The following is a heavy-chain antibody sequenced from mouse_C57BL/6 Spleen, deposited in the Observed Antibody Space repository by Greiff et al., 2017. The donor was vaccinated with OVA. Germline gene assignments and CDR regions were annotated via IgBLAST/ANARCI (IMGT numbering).Heavy chain of an antibody. CDR1: GFTFTDYY. D-gene: IGHD3-2*02. V-gene: IGHV7-4*01. CDR2: IRNKANGYTT. CDR3: VKRAAQADYAMDY. J-gene: IGHJ4*01. Sequence: EVKVVESGGGLVQPGASLRLSCAASGFTFTDYYMSWVRQPPGKAPEWLALIRNKANGYTTEYTASVKGRFTISRDNSQNILYLQMNTLRAEDSATYYCVKRAAQADYAMDYWGQGTSVTVSS.